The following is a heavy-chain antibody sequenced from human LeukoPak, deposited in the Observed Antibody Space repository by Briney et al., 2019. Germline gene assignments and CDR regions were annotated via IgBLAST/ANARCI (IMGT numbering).Heavy chain of an antibody. CDR3: AKDRANAWSSDY. V-gene: IGHV3-30*02. CDR1: GFAFSNYA. Sequence: PGGSLRLSCAASGFAFSNYAMYWVRQAPGKGLKWVAFTTYDGSDKYYADSVRGRFTISRDNSKNTLYLQMNSLRAEDTAVYYCAKDRANAWSSDYWGQGTLVTVSS. CDR2: TTYDGSDK. D-gene: IGHD3-10*01. J-gene: IGHJ4*02.